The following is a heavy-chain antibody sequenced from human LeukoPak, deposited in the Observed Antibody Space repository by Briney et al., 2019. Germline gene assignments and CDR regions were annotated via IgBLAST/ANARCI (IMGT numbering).Heavy chain of an antibody. J-gene: IGHJ4*02. CDR2: ISSSSSTI. V-gene: IGHV3-48*01. Sequence: GGSLRLSCAASGFTFSSYSMNWVRQAPGKGLEWVSYISSSSSTIYYADSVKGRFTISRDNSKNTLYLQMNSLRAEDTAVYYCAKDPLDYYDTGYFDYWGQGTLVTVSS. CDR3: AKDPLDYYDTGYFDY. CDR1: GFTFSSYS. D-gene: IGHD3-22*01.